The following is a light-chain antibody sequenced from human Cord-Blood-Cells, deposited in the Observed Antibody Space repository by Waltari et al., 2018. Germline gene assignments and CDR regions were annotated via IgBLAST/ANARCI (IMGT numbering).Light chain of an antibody. CDR2: AAS. V-gene: IGKV1-27*01. CDR3: QKYNSALWT. J-gene: IGKJ1*01. CDR1: QGISNY. Sequence: DIQMTQSPSSLSASVGDRVTITCRASQGISNYLAWYQQQPGKVPKLLIYAASTLQSGVPSRVSGSGSGTDFTLTISSLQPEDVATYYCQKYNSALWTFGQGTKVEIK.